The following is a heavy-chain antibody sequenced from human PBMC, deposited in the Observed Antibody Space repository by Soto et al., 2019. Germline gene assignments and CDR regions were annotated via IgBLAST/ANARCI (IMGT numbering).Heavy chain of an antibody. CDR3: ARAQNGYNRSWWYFDL. J-gene: IGHJ2*01. CDR2: IFHSGST. D-gene: IGHD2-15*01. Sequence: PSETLSLTCTISGDSISSGGYSWSWIRQPPGKGLEWIGYIFHSGSTYYNPSLKSRVTISLDRSKNQFSLELRFVTAAGTAVYYCARAQNGYNRSWWYFDLWGRGTLVTVSS. V-gene: IGHV4-30-2*01. CDR1: GDSISSGGYS.